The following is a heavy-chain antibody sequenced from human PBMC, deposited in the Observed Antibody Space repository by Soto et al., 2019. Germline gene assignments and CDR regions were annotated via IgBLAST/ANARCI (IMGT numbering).Heavy chain of an antibody. V-gene: IGHV3-30*03. CDR2: ISYNESNK. J-gene: IGHJ6*02. D-gene: IGHD6-13*01. CDR1: GFSLSPYG. CDR3: MAEKQPPRRGDV. Sequence: PGGSLRLSCAASGFSLSPYGRHWFGQALGKGLEWVEVISYNESNKYYADSVEGRFTISRDNPKTTLYLQMTSLRAEDKAVYCCMAEKQPPRRGDVWGQGTTVTVSS.